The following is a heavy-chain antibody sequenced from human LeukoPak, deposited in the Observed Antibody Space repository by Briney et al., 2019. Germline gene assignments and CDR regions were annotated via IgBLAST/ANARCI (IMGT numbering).Heavy chain of an antibody. Sequence: GGSLRLSCAASGFSFSYYWMSWVRQAPGKGLEWVANTKEDGSGSSYLDSVKGGFTISRDNAKNSLYLQRNSLRAEDTAVYYCAKGGVVGTRYYFDSWGQGTLVTVSS. CDR1: GFSFSYYW. J-gene: IGHJ4*02. V-gene: IGHV3-7*01. D-gene: IGHD2-15*01. CDR2: TKEDGSGS. CDR3: AKGGVVGTRYYFDS.